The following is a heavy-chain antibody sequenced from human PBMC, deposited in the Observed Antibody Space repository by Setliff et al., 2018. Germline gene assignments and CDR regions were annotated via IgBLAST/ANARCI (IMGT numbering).Heavy chain of an antibody. CDR2: INYSGST. CDR1: GGSISSSRYY. J-gene: IGHJ6*02. D-gene: IGHD6-13*01. V-gene: IGHV4-39*01. Sequence: SETLSLTCTVSGGSISSSRYYWGWIRQPPGKGLEWIGSINYSGSTYCNPSLKSRVTISVETSKNQFSLKLSSVTAADTAVYYCARAAGYSSSWYHYYYGMDVWGQGTTVTVSS. CDR3: ARAAGYSSSWYHYYYGMDV.